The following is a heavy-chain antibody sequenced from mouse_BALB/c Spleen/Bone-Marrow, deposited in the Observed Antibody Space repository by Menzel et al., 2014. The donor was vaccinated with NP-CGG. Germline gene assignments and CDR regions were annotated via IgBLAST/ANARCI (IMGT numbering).Heavy chain of an antibody. J-gene: IGHJ3*01. D-gene: IGHD2-4*01. CDR2: ISGGGSYT. CDR3: ARHAYYDQTEVSFVY. Sequence: EVKLVESGGGLVESGGSLKLSCAASEFTFSNYGMSWVRQTPEKRLEWVATISGGGSYTFYSDSVKGRFTISRDNAKNNLYLQLSSLRSEDTALYYCARHAYYDQTEVSFVYWGQGTLVTVSA. CDR1: EFTFSNYG. V-gene: IGHV5-9-2*01.